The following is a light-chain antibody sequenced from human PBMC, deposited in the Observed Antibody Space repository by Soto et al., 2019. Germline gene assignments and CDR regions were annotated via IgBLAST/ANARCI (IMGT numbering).Light chain of an antibody. CDR1: QSISDT. CDR3: QQYLT. J-gene: IGKJ1*01. V-gene: IGKV3-15*01. CDR2: GAS. Sequence: EIVMTQSPATLSVSPGGRATLSCRASQSISDTLAWYQQKPGQAPRLLIHGASTRAPGFPARFSGSGSGTDFTLTISSLQSEDFAVYYCQQYLTFGQGTKVDIK.